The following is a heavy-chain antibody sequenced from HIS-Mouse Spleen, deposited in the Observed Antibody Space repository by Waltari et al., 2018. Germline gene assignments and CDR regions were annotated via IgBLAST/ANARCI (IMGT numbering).Heavy chain of an antibody. CDR2: IYYSGST. D-gene: IGHD3-10*01. CDR1: GGSISSSSYY. J-gene: IGHJ3*02. Sequence: QLQLQESGPGLVKPSETLSLTCTVSGGSISSSSYYWGWIRQPPGKGLELIGSIYYSGSTYYNPSLKSRVTISVDTSKNQFSLKLSSVTAADTAVYYCAREFGLLPPISSRDYDAFDIWGQGTMVTVSS. CDR3: AREFGLLPPISSRDYDAFDI. V-gene: IGHV4-39*07.